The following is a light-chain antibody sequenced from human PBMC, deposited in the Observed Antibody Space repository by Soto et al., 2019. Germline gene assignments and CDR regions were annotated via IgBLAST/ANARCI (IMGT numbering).Light chain of an antibody. V-gene: IGKV4-1*01. CDR1: QSVLHSSNEKNF. CDR2: WAS. J-gene: IGKJ1*01. CDR3: HQYYSSPWT. Sequence: DIVMTQSPDSLAVSLGERATINCKSSQSVLHSSNEKNFLTWYQQKPGQPPKLFIYWASTRESGVPDRFSGSGSGTDFTLTINGLQAEDVAVYYCHQYYSSPWTFGQGTKVEIK.